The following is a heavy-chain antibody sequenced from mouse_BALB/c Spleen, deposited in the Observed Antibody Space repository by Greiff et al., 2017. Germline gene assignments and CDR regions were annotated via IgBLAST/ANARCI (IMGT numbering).Heavy chain of an antibody. V-gene: IGHV5-12-1*01. CDR2: ISSGGGST. J-gene: IGHJ2*01. D-gene: IGHD2-4*01. CDR1: GFAFSSYD. Sequence: EVMLVESGGGLVKPGGSLKLSCAASGFAFSSYDMSWVRQTPEKRLEWVAYISSGGGSTYYPDTVKGRFTISRDNAKNTLYLQMSSLKSEDTAMYYCARLIYYDSYYFDYWGQGTTLTVSS. CDR3: ARLIYYDSYYFDY.